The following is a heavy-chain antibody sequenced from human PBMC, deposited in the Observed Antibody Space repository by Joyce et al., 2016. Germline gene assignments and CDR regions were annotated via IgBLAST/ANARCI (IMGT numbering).Heavy chain of an antibody. J-gene: IGHJ4*02. V-gene: IGHV3-15*01. Sequence: EGQLVESGGGLVQPGGSLRLSCAASGITFNKAWMNWVRQAPGKGLEWVGRSKSNTDGGTTDYAAPVKGRFTISRDDSKNTLFVQMNSLKTEDTAVYYCTTDYFWSGFVTYWGQGTVVTVSS. D-gene: IGHD3-3*01. CDR3: TTDYFWSGFVTY. CDR2: SKSNTDGGTT. CDR1: GITFNKAW.